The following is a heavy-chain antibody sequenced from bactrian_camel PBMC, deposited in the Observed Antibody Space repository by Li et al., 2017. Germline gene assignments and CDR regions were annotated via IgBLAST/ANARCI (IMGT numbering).Heavy chain of an antibody. J-gene: IGHJ6*01. V-gene: IGHV3S40*01. CDR3: ARPEGFSCLSFGY. CDR2: LSSNSATT. Sequence: DGKRGESGGGGGQRGGSRRLACEASGFTCSTAAMTWVRQAPGQGLEWVSRLSSNSATTYYADSVPGRFTISRDNATDTVYLPLNSQKPEDTAMYYCARPEGFSCLSFGYSGPVTQVTVS. CDR1: GFTCSTAA.